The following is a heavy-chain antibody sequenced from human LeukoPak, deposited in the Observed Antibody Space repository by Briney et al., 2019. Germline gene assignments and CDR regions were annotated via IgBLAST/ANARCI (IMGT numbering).Heavy chain of an antibody. D-gene: IGHD2-15*01. CDR1: GFTFSSYA. V-gene: IGHV3-23*01. CDR2: ISGSGGST. Sequence: GGSLRLSCAASGFTFSSYAMSWVRQAPGKGLEWVSGISGSGGSTYYADSVKGRFTISRDNSKNTLYLQMNSLRAEDTAVYYCAKEELCSGGSCYLNYYYYYGMDVWGQGTTVTVSS. J-gene: IGHJ6*02. CDR3: AKEELCSGGSCYLNYYYYYGMDV.